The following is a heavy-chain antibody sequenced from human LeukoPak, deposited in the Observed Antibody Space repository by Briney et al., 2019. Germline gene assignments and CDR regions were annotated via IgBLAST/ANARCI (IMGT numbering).Heavy chain of an antibody. CDR1: GFTFSNYG. CDR3: AKDGDAYIEYYYYYMDV. J-gene: IGHJ6*03. V-gene: IGHV3-33*06. Sequence: GGSLRLSCVSSGFTFSNYGMHWVRKAPGKGLEWVALIWHDGSNKYYADSVRGRVTISRDNSKNTVYLQMNSLTAEDTGVYYCAKDGDAYIEYYYYYMDVWGKGTTVTVSS. CDR2: IWHDGSNK. D-gene: IGHD5-24*01.